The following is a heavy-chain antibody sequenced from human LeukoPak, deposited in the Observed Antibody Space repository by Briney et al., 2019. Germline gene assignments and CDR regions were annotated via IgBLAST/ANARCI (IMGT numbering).Heavy chain of an antibody. D-gene: IGHD2-2*02. V-gene: IGHV4-61*02. J-gene: IGHJ4*02. CDR2: IYTSGST. CDR1: GGSISSGSYY. Sequence: PSETLSLTCTVSGGSISSGSYYWSWIRQPAGKGLEWIGRIYTSGSTNYNPSLKSRVTISVDTSKNQFSLKLSSVTAADTAVYYCARSYCSSTSCYTGGFDYWGQGTLVNVSS. CDR3: ARSYCSSTSCYTGGFDY.